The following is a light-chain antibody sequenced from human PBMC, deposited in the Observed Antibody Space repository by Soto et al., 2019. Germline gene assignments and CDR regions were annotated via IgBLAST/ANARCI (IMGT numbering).Light chain of an antibody. CDR2: GNS. CDR1: SSNIGTGYD. J-gene: IGLJ3*02. Sequence: QSVLTQPPSVSGAPGQRVTISCTGSSSNIGTGYDVHWYQQLPGPAPILLIYGNSNRPSGLPARFSGSKSGTSASLAITGLQAEDEADYYCQSYDSSLRGWVFGGGTQLTVL. CDR3: QSYDSSLRGWV. V-gene: IGLV1-40*01.